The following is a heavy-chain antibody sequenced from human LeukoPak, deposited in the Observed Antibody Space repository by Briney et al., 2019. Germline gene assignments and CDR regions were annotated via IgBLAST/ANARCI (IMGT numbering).Heavy chain of an antibody. D-gene: IGHD2-2*01. V-gene: IGHV1-69*05. CDR3: ARDKNSGECVSNSCYGVWPLDI. CDR2: IIPMSETQ. Sequence: SVKVSCKASGGTFSINAITWVRQAPGQGLEWMGGIIPMSETQKYTQTFQGRVTITTDESTNTAYMELSSLRSEDTAVYYCARDKNSGECVSNSCYGVWPLDIWGQGTMVTVSS. J-gene: IGHJ3*02. CDR1: GGTFSINA.